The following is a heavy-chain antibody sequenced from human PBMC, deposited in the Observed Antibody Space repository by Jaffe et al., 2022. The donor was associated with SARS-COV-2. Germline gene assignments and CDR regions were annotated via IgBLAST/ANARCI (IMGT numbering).Heavy chain of an antibody. CDR2: FFHSGNI. CDR1: GGSISSSW. Sequence: QVQLQESGPGLVKPSGTLSLTCAVSGGSISSSWWSWVRQPPGKGLEWIVEFFHSGNINYNPSLKSRVTISLDKSKNQFSLKLSSVTAADTAVYYCVKNCVYSSSPPDAFDVWGRGTLVTVSS. CDR3: VKNCVYSSSPPDAFDV. D-gene: IGHD6-13*01. J-gene: IGHJ3*01. V-gene: IGHV4-4*02.